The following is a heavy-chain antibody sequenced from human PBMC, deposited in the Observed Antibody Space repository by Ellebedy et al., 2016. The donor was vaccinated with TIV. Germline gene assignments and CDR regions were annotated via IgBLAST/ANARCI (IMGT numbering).Heavy chain of an antibody. J-gene: IGHJ5*02. CDR1: DGSFSSYC. CDR2: VDHSGRT. V-gene: IGHV4-34*01. CDR3: TRRIVGANPPDL. Sequence: SETLSLXXVVYDGSFSSYCWSWIRQAPGKGLEWIGEVDHSGRTNYNPSLKSRVTISLDTSRNQFSLKLNSVTAADTAVYYCTRRIVGANPPDLWGQGTLVTVSS. D-gene: IGHD1-26*01.